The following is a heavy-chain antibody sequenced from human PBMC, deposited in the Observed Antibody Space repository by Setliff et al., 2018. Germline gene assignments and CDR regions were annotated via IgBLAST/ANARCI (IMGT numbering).Heavy chain of an antibody. V-gene: IGHV4-39*02. CDR3: ARAPGTVVVPASRSAFDI. Sequence: PSETLSLTCTVSGGSISSTSCYWGWIRQPPGKGLEWIGSIFYTGSSYYNPSRRSRVTMSVDTSNNHFSLKVNSVTAADTAVYHCARAPGTVVVPASRSAFDIWGQGTMVTVSS. CDR1: GGSISSTSCY. J-gene: IGHJ3*02. D-gene: IGHD2-2*01. CDR2: IFYTGSS.